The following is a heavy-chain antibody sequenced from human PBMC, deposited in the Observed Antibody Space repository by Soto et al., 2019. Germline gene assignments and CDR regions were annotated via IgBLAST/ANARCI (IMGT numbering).Heavy chain of an antibody. Sequence: PSQTLSLTCAISGDSVSSNSAAWNWIRQSPSRGLEWLGRTYYRSKWYNDYAVSVKSRITINPDTSKNQFSLQLNSVTPEDTAVYYCAKERHSSGCYCDIGFSHDAFHILGQATMVTV. D-gene: IGHD6-19*01. J-gene: IGHJ3*02. CDR2: TYYRSKWYN. CDR1: GDSVSSNSAA. V-gene: IGHV6-1*01. CDR3: AKERHSSGCYCDIGFSHDAFHI.